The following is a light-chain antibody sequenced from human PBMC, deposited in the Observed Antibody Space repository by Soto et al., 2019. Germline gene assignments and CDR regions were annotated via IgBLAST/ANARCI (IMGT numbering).Light chain of an antibody. V-gene: IGKV3-20*01. Sequence: EVVLTQSPGTLSLSPGERATLSCRASQNVYINSLAWYQQKPGQPPRLLIYGASTRAAAIPDRFSGSGSGADFALSIDGLEPEDFAVYYCQEYNSWPYTFGQGTKLEIK. CDR3: QEYNSWPYT. CDR1: QNVYINS. J-gene: IGKJ2*01. CDR2: GAS.